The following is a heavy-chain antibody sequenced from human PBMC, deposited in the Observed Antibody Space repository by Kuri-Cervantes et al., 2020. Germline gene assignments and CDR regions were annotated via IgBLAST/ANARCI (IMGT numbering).Heavy chain of an antibody. V-gene: IGHV3-30-3*01. J-gene: IGHJ4*02. CDR3: AREAHITMITAFDY. CDR1: GFTFSSYE. D-gene: IGHD3-22*01. Sequence: GGSLRLSCAASGFTFSSYEMNWVRQAPGKGLEWVAVISYDGSNKYYADSVKGRFTISRDNSKNTLYLQMNSLRAEDTAVYYCAREAHITMITAFDYWGQGTLVTVSS. CDR2: ISYDGSNK.